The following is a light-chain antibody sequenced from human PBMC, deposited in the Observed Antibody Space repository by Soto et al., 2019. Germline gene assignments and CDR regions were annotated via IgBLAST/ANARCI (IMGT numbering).Light chain of an antibody. CDR2: VAS. V-gene: IGKV3-15*01. J-gene: IGKJ1*01. CDR3: QQYNKWLWT. CDR1: QSVSSN. Sequence: DIVLTQSPATLSVSPGERATLSCRASQSVSSNLAWYQQKPGQAPRLLISVASTRATGIPARFSGSGSGTEFTLTISSLQSEDFAVYYCQQYNKWLWTFGQGTKV.